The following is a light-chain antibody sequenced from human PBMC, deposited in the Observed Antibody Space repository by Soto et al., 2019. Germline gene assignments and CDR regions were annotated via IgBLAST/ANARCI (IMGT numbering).Light chain of an antibody. CDR3: QQYDNWPLT. CDR2: GAS. CDR1: QSVSSSY. J-gene: IGKJ4*01. Sequence: EIVLTQSPCTLSLSPGERAPLSCMASQSVSSSYLAWYQQKPGQAPRLLIYGASTRATGIPARFSGSGSGTDFTLTISSLQSEDFGVYFCQQYDNWPLTFGGGTKVDIK. V-gene: IGKV3-20*01.